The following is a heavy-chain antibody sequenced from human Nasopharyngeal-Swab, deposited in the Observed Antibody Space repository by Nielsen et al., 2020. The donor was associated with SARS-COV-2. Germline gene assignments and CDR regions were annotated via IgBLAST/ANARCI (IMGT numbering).Heavy chain of an antibody. Sequence: GGSLRLSCAASGFTFSSYWMTWVRQAPEKGLEWVSYISSSSSTIYYADSVKGRFTISRDNAKNSLYLQMNSLRDEDTAVYYCARDPGLSGSYYFDYWGQGTLVTVSS. J-gene: IGHJ4*02. V-gene: IGHV3-48*02. CDR2: ISSSSSTI. CDR3: ARDPGLSGSYYFDY. CDR1: GFTFSSYW. D-gene: IGHD1-26*01.